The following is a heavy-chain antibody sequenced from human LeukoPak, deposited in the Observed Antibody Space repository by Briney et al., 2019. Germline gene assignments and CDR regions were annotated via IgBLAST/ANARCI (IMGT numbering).Heavy chain of an antibody. CDR2: IYYSGST. CDR1: GGSIRSGDYY. CDR3: ASANRRIAAAGNFDY. J-gene: IGHJ4*02. V-gene: IGHV4-30-4*01. Sequence: SQTLSLTCTVSGGSIRSGDYYWSWIRQPPGKGLECIGNIYYSGSTYYNPSLKSRVTISVDTSTNQFSLKLSSVTAPDTAVYYCASANRRIAAAGNFDYWGQGTLVTVSS. D-gene: IGHD6-13*01.